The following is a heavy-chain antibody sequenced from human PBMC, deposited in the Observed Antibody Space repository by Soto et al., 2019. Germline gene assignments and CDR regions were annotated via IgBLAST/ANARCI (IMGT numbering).Heavy chain of an antibody. CDR1: WCSLRRYY. J-gene: IGHJ6*02. CDR2: MYNTGST. V-gene: IGHV4-59*01. Sequence: PSETPFPPLPVSWCSLRRYYLSLVPQPPGKGLEWIGYMYNTGSTVYNPSFKSRVTISVDTSKNQFSLKLNSVTAADTAVYYCARDLWGYCGTDCYPLDVWGQGTTVTVSS. CDR3: ARDLWGYCGTDCYPLDV. D-gene: IGHD2-21*02.